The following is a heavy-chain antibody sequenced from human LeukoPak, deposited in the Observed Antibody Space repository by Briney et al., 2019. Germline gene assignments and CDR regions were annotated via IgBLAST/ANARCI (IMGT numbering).Heavy chain of an antibody. V-gene: IGHV3-23*01. CDR1: GFTFSSYA. CDR3: AKQMYYYDSSGPLDY. J-gene: IGHJ4*02. D-gene: IGHD3-22*01. CDR2: ISGSGGST. Sequence: GGSLRLSCAASGFTFSSYAMSWVRQAPGKGLEWVSAISGSGGSTYYADSVKGRFTISRDNSKNTLYLQMNSLRAEDTAVYYCAKQMYYYDSSGPLDYWGQGTLVTVPS.